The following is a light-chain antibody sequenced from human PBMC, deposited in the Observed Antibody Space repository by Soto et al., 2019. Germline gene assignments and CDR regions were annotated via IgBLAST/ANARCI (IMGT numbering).Light chain of an antibody. CDR1: APNIGINS. V-gene: IGLV1-44*01. CDR2: NNN. Sequence: QSVLTQPPSASVTPGQRVTISCGGSAPNIGINSVNWYQHLPGTAPKFLLYNNNQRPSGVPDRFSGSKSGTSASLAISGLQSEDEADYYCAAWDDSLNVLVFGGGTKLTVL. CDR3: AAWDDSLNVLV. J-gene: IGLJ3*02.